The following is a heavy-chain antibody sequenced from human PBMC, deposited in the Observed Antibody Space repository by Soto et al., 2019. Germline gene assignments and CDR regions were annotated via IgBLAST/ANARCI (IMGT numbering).Heavy chain of an antibody. CDR1: XXXXXXXG. CDR2: IWYDGSNK. D-gene: IGHD4-17*01. J-gene: IGHJ6*02. V-gene: IGHV3-33*01. Sequence: QVQLVESGGGVVQPGRSLRLSCAAXXXXXXXXGMXWVXXXXGXXXXWVAVIWYDGSNKYYADSVKGRFTISRDNSKNTLYLQMNSLRAEDTAVYYCAXGGXXXTTGYGMDVWGQGTTVTVSS. CDR3: AXGGXXXTTGYGMDV.